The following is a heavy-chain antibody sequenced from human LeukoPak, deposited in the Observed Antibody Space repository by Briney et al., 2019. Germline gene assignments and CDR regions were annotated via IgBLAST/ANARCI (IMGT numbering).Heavy chain of an antibody. V-gene: IGHV4-4*07. CDR3: ARDQASYGYRYFDY. D-gene: IGHD5-18*01. CDR1: GGSISSYY. Sequence: SETLSLTCTVSGGSISSYYWSWIRQPAGKGLEWIGRIYTSGSTNYNPSLKSRVTISVDTSKNQFSLKVSSVTAADTAVYYCARDQASYGYRYFDYWGQGTLVTVSS. CDR2: IYTSGST. J-gene: IGHJ4*02.